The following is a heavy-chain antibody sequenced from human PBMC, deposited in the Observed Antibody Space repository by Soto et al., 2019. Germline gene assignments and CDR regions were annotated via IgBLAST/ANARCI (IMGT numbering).Heavy chain of an antibody. J-gene: IGHJ4*02. CDR1: GGSISTYY. D-gene: IGHD2-8*01. CDR3: ARGGHCTNGVCSALDY. Sequence: QVQLQESGPGLVKPSGTLSLTCTVSGGSISTYYWSWIRQPPGKGLEWIGYIYYGGSANYNPSLKSRVTISVDTSKKQCSLKLSSVTAADTAGYYCARGGHCTNGVCSALDYWGQGTLVTVSS. CDR2: IYYGGSA. V-gene: IGHV4-59*08.